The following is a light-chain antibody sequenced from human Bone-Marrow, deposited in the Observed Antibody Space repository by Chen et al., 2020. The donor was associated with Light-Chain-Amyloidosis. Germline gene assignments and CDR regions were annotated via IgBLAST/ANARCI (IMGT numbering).Light chain of an antibody. Sequence: QSVLIQPPSASGTSGQSVPISCSGSRSNIGSNFVSWYHQLPGMAPKLLICRNEPRPSGVPDRFSGSRSGTSASRAISGLRSEDEADYYCASWDDSLSGLLFGGGSKLTIL. CDR2: RNE. J-gene: IGLJ2*01. CDR1: RSNIGSNF. CDR3: ASWDDSLSGLL. V-gene: IGLV1-47*01.